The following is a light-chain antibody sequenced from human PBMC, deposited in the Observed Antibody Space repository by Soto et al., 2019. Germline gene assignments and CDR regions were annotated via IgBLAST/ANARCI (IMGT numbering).Light chain of an antibody. J-gene: IGKJ2*01. CDR3: QCYNDYQYI. V-gene: IGKV1-5*03. CDR2: KAA. Sequence: DIQMTQSPSTMSASVGDRVTITCRASQSLTTWLAWYQQKPGKAPKLLIYKAANLQSGVPSRFSGSGSGTEFSLTISSLQPDDFATYYCQCYNDYQYIFGQGT. CDR1: QSLTTW.